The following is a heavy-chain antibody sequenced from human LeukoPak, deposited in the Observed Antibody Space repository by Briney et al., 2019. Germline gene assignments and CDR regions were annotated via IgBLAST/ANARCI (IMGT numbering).Heavy chain of an antibody. CDR3: ARGRGAGSGSYIY. CDR2: INHSGST. CDR1: GGSFSGYY. J-gene: IGHJ4*02. Sequence: ASETLSLTCAVYGGSFSGYYWSWIRQPPGKGLEWIGEINHSGSTNYNPTLKSRVTISVDTSKNQFSLKLSSVTAADTAVYYCARGRGAGSGSYIYWGQGTLVTVSS. D-gene: IGHD1-26*01. V-gene: IGHV4-34*01.